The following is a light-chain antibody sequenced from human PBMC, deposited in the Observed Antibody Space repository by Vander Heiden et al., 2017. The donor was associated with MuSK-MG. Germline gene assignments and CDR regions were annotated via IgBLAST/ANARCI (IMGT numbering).Light chain of an antibody. V-gene: IGLV1-40*01. CDR1: SPNIGAGYD. CDR3: QSYDSSISASLV. CDR2: DNS. Sequence: QSELPQPPSVSETPGQRFTIACTASSPNIGAGYDVHWYRQLPGTAPTLLIYDNSNRPSGVPDRISGSNSGTSASLAITRLQAEDEADYYCQSYDSSISASLVFGGGTNLTVL. J-gene: IGLJ2*01.